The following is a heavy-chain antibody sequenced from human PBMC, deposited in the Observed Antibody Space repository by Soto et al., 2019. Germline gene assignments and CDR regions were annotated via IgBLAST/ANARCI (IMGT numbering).Heavy chain of an antibody. J-gene: IGHJ4*02. CDR2: ISWNSGSI. CDR3: AKDQGPSIGYGDYSDY. V-gene: IGHV3-9*01. CDR1: GFTFDDYA. D-gene: IGHD4-17*01. Sequence: EVQLVESGGRLVQPGRSLRLSCAASGFTFDDYAMHWVRQAPGKGLEWVSGISWNSGSIGYADSVKGRFTISRDNAKNSLYLQMNSLRAEDTALYYCAKDQGPSIGYGDYSDYWGQGTLVTVSS.